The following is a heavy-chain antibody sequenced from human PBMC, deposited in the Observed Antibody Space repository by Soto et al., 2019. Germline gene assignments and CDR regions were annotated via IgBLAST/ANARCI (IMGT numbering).Heavy chain of an antibody. CDR3: ARAFNSKRATGAPMDV. CDR1: GGSISSYY. D-gene: IGHD5-12*01. CDR2: IYYSGST. V-gene: IGHV4-59*01. Sequence: SETLSLTCTVSGGSISSYYWSWIRQPPGKGLEWIGYIYYSGSTNYNPSLKSRVTISVDTSKNQFSLKLSSVTAADTAVYYCARAFNSKRATGAPMDVWGKGTTVTVSS. J-gene: IGHJ6*03.